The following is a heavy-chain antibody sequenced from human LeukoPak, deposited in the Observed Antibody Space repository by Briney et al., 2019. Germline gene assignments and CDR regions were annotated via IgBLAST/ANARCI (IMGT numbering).Heavy chain of an antibody. CDR3: ARSRGQLREFDY. J-gene: IGHJ4*02. D-gene: IGHD1-1*01. CDR1: GFTFSSYA. Sequence: PGGSLRLSCAASGFTFSSYAMHWVRQAPGKGLEWVAVISYDGSNKYYADSVKGRFTISRDNSKNTLYLQMNSLRAEDTAVYYCARSRGQLREFDYWGQGTLVTVSS. CDR2: ISYDGSNK. V-gene: IGHV3-30-3*01.